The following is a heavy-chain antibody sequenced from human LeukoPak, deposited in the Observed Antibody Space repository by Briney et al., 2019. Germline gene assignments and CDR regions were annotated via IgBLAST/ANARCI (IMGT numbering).Heavy chain of an antibody. D-gene: IGHD4-23*01. CDR1: GFTFSSYG. J-gene: IGHJ5*02. V-gene: IGHV3-23*01. CDR2: ISGSGGST. CDR3: AKHNLRDYGGNSDP. Sequence: PGGSLRLSCAASGFTFSSYGMSWVRQAPGKGLEWVSAISGSGGSTYYADSVKGRFTISRDNSKNTLYLQMNSLRAEDTAVYYCAKHNLRDYGGNSDPWGQGTLVTVSS.